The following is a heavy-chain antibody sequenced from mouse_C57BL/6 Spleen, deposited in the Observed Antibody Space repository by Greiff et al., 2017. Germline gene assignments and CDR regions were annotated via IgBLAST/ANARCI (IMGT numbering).Heavy chain of an antibody. Sequence: QVQLQQSGPGLVQPSQSLSITCTVSGFSLTSYGVPWVRQSPGKRLEWLGVICGGGSTDYNAAFISRLSISKDNSKSQVFFKMNSLQADDTAIYYCDRNSYPSYYAMDYWGQGTSVTVSS. CDR1: GFSLTSYG. CDR3: DRNSYPSYYAMDY. D-gene: IGHD2-10*01. V-gene: IGHV2-2*01. CDR2: ICGGGST. J-gene: IGHJ4*01.